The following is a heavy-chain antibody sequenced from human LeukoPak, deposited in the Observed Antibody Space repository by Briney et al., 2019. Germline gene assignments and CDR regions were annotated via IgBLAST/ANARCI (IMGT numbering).Heavy chain of an antibody. CDR3: AKDLQLWLSDY. V-gene: IGHV3-23*01. CDR1: GFTVSSYA. D-gene: IGHD5-18*01. CDR2: ISGSGGST. J-gene: IGHJ4*02. Sequence: QTGGSLRLSCAASGFTVSSYAMSWVRQAPGKGLEWVSTISGSGGSTYYADSVKGRFTISRDNSKNTLYLQMNSLRAEDTAVYYCAKDLQLWLSDYWGQGTLVTVSS.